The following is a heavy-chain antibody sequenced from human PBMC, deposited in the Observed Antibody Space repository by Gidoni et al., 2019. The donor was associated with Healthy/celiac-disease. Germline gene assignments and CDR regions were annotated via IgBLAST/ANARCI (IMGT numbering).Heavy chain of an antibody. CDR3: ASAGGWELPRVGRDYFDY. D-gene: IGHD1-26*01. CDR1: GFTFSSYA. V-gene: IGHV3-30-3*01. J-gene: IGHJ4*02. Sequence: QVQLVASGGGVVQPGRSLRLSCAASGFTFSSYARHWVRQAPGKGLGWVAVISYDGSNKYYADSVKGRFTISRDNSKNTLYLQMNSLRAEDTAVYYCASAGGWELPRVGRDYFDYWGQGTLVTVSS. CDR2: ISYDGSNK.